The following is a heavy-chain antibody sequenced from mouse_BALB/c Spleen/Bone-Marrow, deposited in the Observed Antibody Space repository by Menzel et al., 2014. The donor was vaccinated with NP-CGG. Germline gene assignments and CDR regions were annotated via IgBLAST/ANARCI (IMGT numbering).Heavy chain of an antibody. D-gene: IGHD2-12*01. CDR3: TRGGRPPFAY. J-gene: IGHJ3*01. CDR2: IYPGSAGT. V-gene: IGHV1S22*01. CDR1: GYTFTSYW. Sequence: LQHPGSELVRPGASVKLSCKASGYTFTSYWMHWVKQRPGQGLEWIGNIYPGSAGTNYDEKFKSKATLTVDTSSSTAYMQLSSPTSEDSAVYYCTRGGRPPFAYWGQGTLVTVSA.